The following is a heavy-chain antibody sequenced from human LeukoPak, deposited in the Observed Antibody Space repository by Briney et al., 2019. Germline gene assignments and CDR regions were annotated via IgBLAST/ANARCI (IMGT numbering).Heavy chain of an antibody. Sequence: AGGSLRLSCASSGFTFSDAWMSWVRQAPGKGLEWVGRIKSKTDGGTTDYAAPVKGRFTISRDDSKNTLYLQMNSLKTEDTAVYYCTTRGGSFSIFDYWGQGTLVTVSS. CDR2: IKSKTDGGTT. CDR3: TTRGGSFSIFDY. D-gene: IGHD1-26*01. V-gene: IGHV3-15*01. CDR1: GFTFSDAW. J-gene: IGHJ4*02.